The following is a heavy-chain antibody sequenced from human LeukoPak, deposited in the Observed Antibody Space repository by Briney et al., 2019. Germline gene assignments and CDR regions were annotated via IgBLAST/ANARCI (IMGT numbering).Heavy chain of an antibody. CDR3: ARDGEDCSSTSCYPDY. D-gene: IGHD2-2*01. V-gene: IGHV3-33*01. J-gene: IGHJ4*02. CDR1: GFTFSSYG. CDR2: IWYDGSNK. Sequence: GGSLRLSCAASGFTFSSYGMHWVRKAPGKGLEWVAVIWYDGSNKYYADSVKGRFTISRENSKNTLYLQMNSLRAEDTAVYYCARDGEDCSSTSCYPDYWGQGTLVTVSS.